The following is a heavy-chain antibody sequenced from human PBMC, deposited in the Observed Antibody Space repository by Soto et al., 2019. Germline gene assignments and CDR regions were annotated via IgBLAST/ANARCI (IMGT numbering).Heavy chain of an antibody. CDR1: DFTFTNFG. D-gene: IGHD3-22*01. Sequence: QVRLVESGGGVVQPGTSLRLSCAASDFTFTNFGMHWVRQAPGKGLEWVAVSSSDGSKTYYVDSVKGRFTISRDNSKNTLFLQLDSLRAEDTAVYFCVRARSTDSRPDYWGQGTLVTVSS. CDR3: VRARSTDSRPDY. V-gene: IGHV3-30*03. CDR2: SSSDGSKT. J-gene: IGHJ4*02.